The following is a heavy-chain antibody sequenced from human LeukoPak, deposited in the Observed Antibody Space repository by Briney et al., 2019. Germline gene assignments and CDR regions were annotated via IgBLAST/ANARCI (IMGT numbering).Heavy chain of an antibody. CDR3: ARVVLYYDFWSAYFHD. V-gene: IGHV3-48*01. D-gene: IGHD3-3*01. CDR1: GFTFSSYS. Sequence: GGSLRLSCAASGFTFSSYSMNWVRQAPGKGLEWVSYISSSSSTIYYADSVKGRFTLSRDNSKNTLYLQMNSLGAEDTAVYYCARVVLYYDFWSAYFHDWGQGTLVTVSS. J-gene: IGHJ4*02. CDR2: ISSSSSTI.